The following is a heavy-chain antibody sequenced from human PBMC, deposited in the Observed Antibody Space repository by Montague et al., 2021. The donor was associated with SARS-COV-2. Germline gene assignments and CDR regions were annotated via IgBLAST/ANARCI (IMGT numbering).Heavy chain of an antibody. CDR1: GFTFSGYW. D-gene: IGHD3-10*01. V-gene: IGHV3-7*01. J-gene: IGHJ6*02. CDR2: IKQDGSEK. Sequence: SLRLSCAASGFTFSGYWMGWVRQAPGQGLEWVAHIKQDGSEKYYVDSVKGRFTISRDNAKNSLYLQMNSLRAEDTAVYYCARGGLYYYGSGSYWLPEHYYYDGMDVWGQGTTVTVSS. CDR3: ARGGLYYYGSGSYWLPEHYYYDGMDV.